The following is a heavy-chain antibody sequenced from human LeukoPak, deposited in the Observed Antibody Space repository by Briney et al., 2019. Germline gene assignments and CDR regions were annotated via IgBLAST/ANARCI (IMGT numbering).Heavy chain of an antibody. J-gene: IGHJ6*03. D-gene: IGHD4-23*01. Sequence: TSETLSLTCAVSGYSISSGYYWGWVRQPPGKGLEWIGSIHYSGITYYNPSLKSRVTISEDTSKNQFSLKVTSVTAADTAVYYCARVPTHGGSPYYMDVWGKGTTVSVSS. CDR2: IHYSGIT. CDR3: ARVPTHGGSPYYMDV. V-gene: IGHV4-38-2*01. CDR1: GYSISSGYY.